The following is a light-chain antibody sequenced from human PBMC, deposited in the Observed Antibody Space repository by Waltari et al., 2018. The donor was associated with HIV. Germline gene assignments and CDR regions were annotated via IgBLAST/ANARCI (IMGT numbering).Light chain of an antibody. Sequence: QSVLTQPPSASGTPGQRVTISCSGSSSNIGSNTVTWYQQLPGTAPKLLIYSNNRRPSGVPDRFCGSKSGTSASLAISGLQSEDEADYYCAAWDDSLNGLVFGGGTRLTVL. J-gene: IGLJ2*01. CDR2: SNN. V-gene: IGLV1-44*01. CDR1: SSNIGSNT. CDR3: AAWDDSLNGLV.